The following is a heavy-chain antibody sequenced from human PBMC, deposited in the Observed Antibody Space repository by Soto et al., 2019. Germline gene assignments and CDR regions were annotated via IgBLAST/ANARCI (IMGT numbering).Heavy chain of an antibody. Sequence: ASVKVSCKASGYTFTSYGISWVRQAPGQGLEWMGWISAYNGNTNYAQKLQGRVTMTTDTSTSTAYMELRSLRSDDTAVYYCARDRGIAVAGYHYGMAVWGQGTSVTVSS. CDR1: GYTFTSYG. J-gene: IGHJ6*02. CDR3: ARDRGIAVAGYHYGMAV. V-gene: IGHV1-18*01. CDR2: ISAYNGNT. D-gene: IGHD6-19*01.